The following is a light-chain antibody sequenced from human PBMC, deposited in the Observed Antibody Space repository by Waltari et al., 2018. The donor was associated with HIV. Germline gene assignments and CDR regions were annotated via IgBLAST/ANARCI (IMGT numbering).Light chain of an antibody. J-gene: IGLJ3*02. V-gene: IGLV2-11*01. CDR1: STAVGVYLY. CDR3: SSYAGSYTWL. Sequence: QSALTQPRSVSGSPGQSVPISCTGTSTAVGVYLYVSWYHKPPGKAPKLILFDVTQRPSGVPDRFSGSKSGNTASLTISGLQAADEADFYCSSYAGSYTWLFGGGTKVTVL. CDR2: DVT.